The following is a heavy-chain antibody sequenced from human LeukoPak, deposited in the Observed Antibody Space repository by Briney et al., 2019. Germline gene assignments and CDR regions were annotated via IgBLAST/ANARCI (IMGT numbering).Heavy chain of an antibody. J-gene: IGHJ4*02. Sequence: GGSLRLSCAASRFTFSSYWMHWVRQAPGKGLVWVSRINSDGSSTTYADSVKGRFTISRDNAKNTLYLQMNSLRAEDTAVYYCARDRLDGYALDYWGQGTLVTVSS. CDR3: ARDRLDGYALDY. V-gene: IGHV3-74*01. CDR2: INSDGSST. CDR1: RFTFSSYW. D-gene: IGHD2-2*01.